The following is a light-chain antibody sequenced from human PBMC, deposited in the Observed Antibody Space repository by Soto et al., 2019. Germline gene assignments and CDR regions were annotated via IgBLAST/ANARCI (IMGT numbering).Light chain of an antibody. CDR2: GAS. J-gene: IGKJ1*01. V-gene: IGKV3-20*01. CDR1: QSVGSTD. Sequence: EIVLTQSPDTLSLSPGERATLSCRASQSVGSTDLAWYQQKPDQAPRLLIYGASSRATGIPDRFSGSGSGTDFTLTISRLEPEDFAVYYCQQYGSSPWTFGQGTKVEIK. CDR3: QQYGSSPWT.